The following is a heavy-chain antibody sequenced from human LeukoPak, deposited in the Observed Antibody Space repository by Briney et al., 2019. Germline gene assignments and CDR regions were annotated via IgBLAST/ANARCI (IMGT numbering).Heavy chain of an antibody. CDR1: GYTLTGYY. J-gene: IGHJ6*03. CDR2: INPNSGGT. D-gene: IGHD6-13*01. V-gene: IGHV1-2*02. Sequence: ASVKVSCEASGYTLTGYYMHWVRQAPGQGLEWMGWINPNSGGTNYAQKFQGRVTMTRDTSISTACMELSRLRSDDTAVYYCARAGYSSYFHNYYMDVWGKGTTVTVSS. CDR3: ARAGYSSYFHNYYMDV.